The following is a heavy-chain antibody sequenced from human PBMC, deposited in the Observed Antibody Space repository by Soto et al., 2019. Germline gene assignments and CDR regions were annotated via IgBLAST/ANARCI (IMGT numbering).Heavy chain of an antibody. Sequence: QVQLVESGGGVVQPGRSLRLSCAASGFTFSSYGMHWVRQAPGKGLEWVAVISYDGSNKYYADSVKGRFTISRDNSKNTLYLQMNSLRAEDTAVYYGAKDLYDFWSAYYYGMDVWGQGTTVTVSS. CDR1: GFTFSSYG. D-gene: IGHD3-3*01. CDR2: ISYDGSNK. J-gene: IGHJ6*02. V-gene: IGHV3-30*18. CDR3: AKDLYDFWSAYYYGMDV.